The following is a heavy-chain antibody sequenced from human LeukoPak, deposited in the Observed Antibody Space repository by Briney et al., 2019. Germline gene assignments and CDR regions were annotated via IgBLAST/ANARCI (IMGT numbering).Heavy chain of an antibody. V-gene: IGHV4-59*12. CDR3: ARASYNWNYGGYFDY. CDR2: TYYSGST. D-gene: IGHD1-7*01. CDR1: GGSISSYY. J-gene: IGHJ4*02. Sequence: SETLSLTCTVSGGSISSYYWSWIRQPPGKGLEWIGYTYYSGSTNYNPSLKSRVTISVDTSKNQFSLKLSSVAAADTAVYYCARASYNWNYGGYFDYWGQGTLVTVSS.